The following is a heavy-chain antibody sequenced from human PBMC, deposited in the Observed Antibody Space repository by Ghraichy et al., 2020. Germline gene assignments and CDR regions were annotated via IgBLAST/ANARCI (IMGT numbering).Heavy chain of an antibody. V-gene: IGHV3-48*02. D-gene: IGHD4-23*01. CDR2: IRTSSDI. CDR3: SRDSESTGGNLIFHY. J-gene: IGHJ4*02. Sequence: GGSLRLSCAASEFTFSSYDINWVRQAPGKGLEWVSYIRTSSDIYYADSVKGRFTISRDNAKNSLYLQMNSLRDEDTALYYCSRDSESTGGNLIFHYWGQGTLVTVSS. CDR1: EFTFSSYD.